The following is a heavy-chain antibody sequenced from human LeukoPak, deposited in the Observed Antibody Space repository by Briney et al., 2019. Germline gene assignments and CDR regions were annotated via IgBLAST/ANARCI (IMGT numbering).Heavy chain of an antibody. V-gene: IGHV1-69*01. CDR2: IIPILGTS. Sequence: SVKVSCKASGGIFINYAITWVRQAPGQGLEWMGEIIPILGTSKYAQMFQGRVTITADESRGRAYMELSSLRSEDTAMYYCARADYDYFDPWGQGTLVTVSS. CDR3: ARADYDYFDP. D-gene: IGHD3-16*01. J-gene: IGHJ5*02. CDR1: GGIFINYA.